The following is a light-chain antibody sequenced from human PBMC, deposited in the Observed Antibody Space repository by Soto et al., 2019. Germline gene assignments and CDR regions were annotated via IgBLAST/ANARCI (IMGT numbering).Light chain of an antibody. J-gene: IGLJ2*01. CDR2: EAS. Sequence: QSALTQPASVSGSPGQSITISCTGTSSDVGSYNLVSWYQQHPCKAPKLMIYEASKRPSGVSDRFSGAKSGNTASLTISGLQAEDEADYYCCSYAGSSTDVVFGGGTKLTVL. CDR1: SSDVGSYNL. CDR3: CSYAGSSTDVV. V-gene: IGLV2-23*01.